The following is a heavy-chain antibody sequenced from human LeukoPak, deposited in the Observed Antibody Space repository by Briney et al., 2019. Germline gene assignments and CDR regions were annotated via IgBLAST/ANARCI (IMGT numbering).Heavy chain of an antibody. CDR3: AKDMTRGYSYGGGAYYYYMDV. J-gene: IGHJ6*03. CDR1: GFTFSRYG. V-gene: IGHV3-30*02. Sequence: GGSLRLSCAASGFTFSRYGMHWVRQAPGKGLEWVAFIRYDGSNKYYADSVKGRFTISRDNSKNTLYLQMNSLRAEDTAVYYCAKDMTRGYSYGGGAYYYYMDVWGKGTTVTVSS. CDR2: IRYDGSNK. D-gene: IGHD5-18*01.